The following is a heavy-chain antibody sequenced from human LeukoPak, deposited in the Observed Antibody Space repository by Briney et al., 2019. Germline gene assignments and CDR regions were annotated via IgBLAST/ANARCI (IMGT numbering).Heavy chain of an antibody. CDR3: ASLGNSYSYGSAYYYYYMDV. J-gene: IGHJ6*03. D-gene: IGHD5-18*01. CDR2: IYYSGST. V-gene: IGHV4-39*01. Sequence: SETLSLTCSVSGGPISSTTYYWGWIRQPPGKGLEWIGSIYYSGSTYYNPSLRGRVTISVDTSKNQFSLKLSSVTAADTAVYYCASLGNSYSYGSAYYYYYMDVWGKGTTVTVSS. CDR1: GGPISSTTYY.